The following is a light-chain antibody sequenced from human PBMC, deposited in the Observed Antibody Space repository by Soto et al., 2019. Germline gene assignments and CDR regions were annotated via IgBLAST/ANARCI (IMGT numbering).Light chain of an antibody. CDR3: ETWDTNVVV. CDR1: SGHSTYI. J-gene: IGLJ2*01. CDR2: LEGSGSY. Sequence: QAVVTQSSSASASLGSSVKPTCTLSSGHSTYIIAWHQQQPGKAPRYLMKLEGSGSYNKGSGIPDRFSGSSSGADRYLTISNLQFEDEADYYCETWDTNVVVFGGGTKLTVL. V-gene: IGLV4-60*02.